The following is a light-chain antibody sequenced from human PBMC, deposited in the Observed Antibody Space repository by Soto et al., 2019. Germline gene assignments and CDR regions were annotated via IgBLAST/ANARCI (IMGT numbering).Light chain of an antibody. J-gene: IGKJ1*01. CDR1: QSVSSK. CDR3: HQYNNWRT. Sequence: EIVMTQSPATLSVSPGERATLSCRASQSVSSKLAWYQQKPGQAPRLLIYAASTRAAGIPARFSGSGSGTDFTLTISSLQSEDFAVYYCHQYNNWRTFGQGTKVEIK. V-gene: IGKV3-15*01. CDR2: AAS.